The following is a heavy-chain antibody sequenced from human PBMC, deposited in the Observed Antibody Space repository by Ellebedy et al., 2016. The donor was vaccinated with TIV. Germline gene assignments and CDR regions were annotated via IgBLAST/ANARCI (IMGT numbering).Heavy chain of an antibody. V-gene: IGHV6-1*01. Sequence: SQTLSLTCAISVDSVSSKSAAWTWPRQSPWRGLEWLGRTYYRSKWYNEYAVSVESRITINSDTSKNQFSLQLSSVTPEDTAIYYCAREIRAYDSWGQGTLVTVSS. CDR3: AREIRAYDS. CDR1: VDSVSSKSAA. J-gene: IGHJ4*02. CDR2: TYYRSKWYN.